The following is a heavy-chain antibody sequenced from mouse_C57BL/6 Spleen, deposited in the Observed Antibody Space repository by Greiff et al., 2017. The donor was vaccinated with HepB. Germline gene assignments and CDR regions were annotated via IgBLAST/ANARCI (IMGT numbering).Heavy chain of an antibody. CDR3: ARSYYGSSSFAY. CDR2: IRNKANGYTT. J-gene: IGHJ3*01. CDR1: GFTFTDYY. Sequence: EVQGVESGGGLVQPGGSLSLSCAASGFTFTDYYMSWVRQPPGKALEWLGFIRNKANGYTTEYSASVKGRFTISRDNSQSILYLQMNALRAEDSATDYCARSYYGSSSFAYWGQGTLVTVSA. D-gene: IGHD1-1*01. V-gene: IGHV7-3*01.